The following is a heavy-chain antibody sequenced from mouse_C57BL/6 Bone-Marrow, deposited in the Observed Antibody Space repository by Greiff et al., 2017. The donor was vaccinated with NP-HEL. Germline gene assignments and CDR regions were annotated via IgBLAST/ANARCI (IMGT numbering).Heavy chain of an antibody. D-gene: IGHD1-1*01. CDR2: IYPRDGST. Sequence: QVQLQQSGPELVKPGASVKLSCKASGYTFTSYDINWVKQRPGQGLEWIGWIYPRDGSTKYNEKFKGKGTLTVDTSSSTAYMELHSLTSEDSAVYFCATGEFYYYGSSWYFDVWGTGTTVTVSS. CDR1: GYTFTSYD. J-gene: IGHJ1*03. CDR3: ATGEFYYYGSSWYFDV. V-gene: IGHV1-85*01.